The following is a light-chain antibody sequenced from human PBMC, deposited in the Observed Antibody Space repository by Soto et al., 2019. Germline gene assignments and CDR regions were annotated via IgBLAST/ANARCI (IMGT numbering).Light chain of an antibody. J-gene: IGKJ1*01. CDR1: QDISNF. V-gene: IGKV1-33*01. Sequence: DIQMTQSPSAMSASVGDRVTITCRASQDISNFLAWYQQKPGKAPKLLIYDASNLETGVPSRFSGSGSGTDFTFTISSLQPEDIATYYCQQYDNLPRTFGQGTKVDIK. CDR2: DAS. CDR3: QQYDNLPRT.